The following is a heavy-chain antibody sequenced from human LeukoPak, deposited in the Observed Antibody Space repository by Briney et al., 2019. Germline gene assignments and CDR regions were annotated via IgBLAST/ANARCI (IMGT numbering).Heavy chain of an antibody. V-gene: IGHV4-4*07. J-gene: IGHJ4*02. CDR2: IHPSGST. Sequence: SETLSLTCTVSGDSISSYYWSWIRQPAGRGLEWIGRIHPSGSTNYNPSLKSRVTLSVDTSKNEFSLKLSSVTAADTAVYYCARGPPPDLDYWGRGTLVTVSS. CDR1: GDSISSYY. CDR3: ARGPPPDLDY.